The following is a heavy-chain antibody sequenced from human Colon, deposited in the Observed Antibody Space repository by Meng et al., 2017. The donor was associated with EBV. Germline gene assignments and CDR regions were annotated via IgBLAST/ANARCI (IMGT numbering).Heavy chain of an antibody. Sequence: QVQLLEPGQALVKPSETLSLTCAVSGDSITNHNWWAWVRQPPGKGLEWIGEIPHRGSSAYNPSLKSRVSMSIDKSKNQFSLKLTSVTAADTAVYHCLRGSGGSVWGQGTLVTASS. D-gene: IGHD3-10*01. CDR3: LRGSGGSV. V-gene: IGHV4-4*02. CDR2: IPHRGSS. J-gene: IGHJ1*01. CDR1: GDSITNHNW.